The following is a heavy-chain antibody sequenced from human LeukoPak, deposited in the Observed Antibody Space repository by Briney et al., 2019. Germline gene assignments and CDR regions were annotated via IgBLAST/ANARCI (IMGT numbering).Heavy chain of an antibody. V-gene: IGHV1-46*01. D-gene: IGHD3-9*01. CDR1: GYTFTSNY. Sequence: ASVKVSCKAFGYTFTSNYMHWVRQAPGQGPEWMGVISPSGGSTTYAQKFQGRVTLTRDMSTSTDYLELSSLRSEDTAVYYCAREGRYDILTGYYLHQNWSDPWGQGTLVTVSS. CDR3: AREGRYDILTGYYLHQNWSDP. CDR2: ISPSGGST. J-gene: IGHJ5*02.